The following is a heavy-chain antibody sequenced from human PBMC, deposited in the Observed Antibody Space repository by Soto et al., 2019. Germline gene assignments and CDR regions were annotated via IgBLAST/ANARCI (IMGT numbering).Heavy chain of an antibody. J-gene: IGHJ4*02. CDR1: GGTFSSYA. V-gene: IGHV1-69*06. D-gene: IGHD1-26*01. Sequence: QVQLVQSGAEVKKPGSSVRVSCKASGGTFSSYALNWVRQTPGQGLEWMGGIIPVFGTSNYAQKFQGRVTITADKSTSTAYMEVSSLRSEDTAVYYCASDGPSIVGANRALGNWGQGNLVTVSS. CDR3: ASDGPSIVGANRALGN. CDR2: IIPVFGTS.